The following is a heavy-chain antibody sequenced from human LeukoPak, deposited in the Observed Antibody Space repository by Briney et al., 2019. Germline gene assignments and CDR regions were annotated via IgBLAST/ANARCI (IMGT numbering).Heavy chain of an antibody. Sequence: SETLSLTCAVYGGSFSGYYWSWIRQPPGKGLEWIGEINHSGGTKYNPSLKSRVTISVDTSKNQFSLKLSSVTAADTAMYYCARRDYYDNSDDNYHSFEYWGQGTLVTVSS. CDR3: ARRDYYDNSDDNYHSFEY. CDR2: INHSGGT. CDR1: GGSFSGYY. D-gene: IGHD3-22*01. J-gene: IGHJ4*02. V-gene: IGHV4-34*01.